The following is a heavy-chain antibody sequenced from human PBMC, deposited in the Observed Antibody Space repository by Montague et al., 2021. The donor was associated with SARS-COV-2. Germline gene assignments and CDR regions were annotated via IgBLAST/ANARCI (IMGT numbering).Heavy chain of an antibody. CDR3: ATRPYNYDFY. V-gene: IGHV3-11*01. CDR1: GFPFSDYF. J-gene: IGHJ4*02. D-gene: IGHD5-18*01. CDR2: VSSSGYGT. Sequence: SRRLSCAASGFPFSDYFMSWIRQAPGKGLEWLSYVSSSGYGTQYADSVKGRFTSSRDNAKNSLYLQMNSLRAEDTAIYYCATRPYNYDFYWGQGTLVTVSS.